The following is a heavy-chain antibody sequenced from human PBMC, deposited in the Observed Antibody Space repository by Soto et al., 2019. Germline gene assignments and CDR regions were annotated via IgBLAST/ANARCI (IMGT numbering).Heavy chain of an antibody. V-gene: IGHV3-48*02. J-gene: IGHJ4*02. CDR3: ARDRSTIYGVVTTIDY. D-gene: IGHD3-3*01. CDR2: ISSGGDTI. CDR1: GFTFSPYS. Sequence: GGSLRLSCAVSGFTFSPYSMNWVRQAPGKGLEWISYISSGGDTIYYADSVRGRFTVSRDNTKNSLYLQMDSLRDEDTAVYYCARDRSTIYGVVTTIDYWGQGTLVTVSS.